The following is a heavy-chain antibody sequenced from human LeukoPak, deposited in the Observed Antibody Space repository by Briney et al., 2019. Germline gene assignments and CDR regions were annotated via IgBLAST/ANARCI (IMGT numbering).Heavy chain of an antibody. CDR3: ARVTTGYCSSTSCYSYYYYYMDV. V-gene: IGHV1-2*02. CDR1: GYTFTGYY. J-gene: IGHJ6*03. Sequence: ASVKVSCKASGYTFTGYYMHWVRQAPGQGLEWMGWINHNSGGTNYAQTFQGRVTMTRDTSINTAYMELSRLRSDDTAVYYCARVTTGYCSSTSCYSYYYYYMDVWGKGTTVTISS. CDR2: INHNSGGT. D-gene: IGHD2-2*01.